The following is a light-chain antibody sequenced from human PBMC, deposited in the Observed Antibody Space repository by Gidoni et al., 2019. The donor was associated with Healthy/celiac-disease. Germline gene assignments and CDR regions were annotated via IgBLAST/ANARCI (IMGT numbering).Light chain of an antibody. Sequence: DSQMTQSPSSLSASVGDRVTITCRASQGISHYLAWYQQKPGKVPKLLIYAASTLQSGVPSRYSGSGSGTDFTLTISSLQPEDVATYYCQKYNSAPPVTCGPGTKVDIK. V-gene: IGKV1-27*01. J-gene: IGKJ3*01. CDR3: QKYNSAPPVT. CDR1: QGISHY. CDR2: AAS.